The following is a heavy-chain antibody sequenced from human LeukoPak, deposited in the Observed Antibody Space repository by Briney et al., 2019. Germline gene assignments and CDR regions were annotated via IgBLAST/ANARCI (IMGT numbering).Heavy chain of an antibody. CDR3: VNLGYSD. Sequence: GGSLRLSCAASGFTFSSYAMSWVRQAPGKGLEWVSGISGSGVNTYHADSVKGRFTISRDNSKNTLYLQMNSLRAEDTAVYYCVNLGYSDGGQGTLVTVPS. J-gene: IGHJ4*02. V-gene: IGHV3-23*01. CDR2: ISGSGVNT. CDR1: GFTFSSYA. D-gene: IGHD5-12*01.